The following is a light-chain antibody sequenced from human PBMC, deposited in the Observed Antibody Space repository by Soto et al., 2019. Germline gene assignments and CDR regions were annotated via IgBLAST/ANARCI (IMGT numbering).Light chain of an antibody. J-gene: IGKJ4*01. CDR2: RTS. CDR3: QQYNNWPRAT. CDR1: QTITRC. V-gene: IGKV3-15*01. Sequence: MTQSPSTLSASVGNIFTITCRASQTITRCMAWYQQKPGQAPRLRMFRTSSRATGFPARFSGSGSATEFNLTISSLKSEDFGVYYCQQYNNWPRATFGGGTQVDI.